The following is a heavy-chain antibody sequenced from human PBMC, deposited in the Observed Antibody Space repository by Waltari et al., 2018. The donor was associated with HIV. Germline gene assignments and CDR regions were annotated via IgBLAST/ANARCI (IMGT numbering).Heavy chain of an antibody. CDR1: GGPLSSGAYH. J-gene: IGHJ4*02. D-gene: IGHD3-10*01. Sequence: QVQLQESGPGLVKPSQTLSLPCTVPGGPLSSGAYHWSWIRQPPGKGLEWIGYIYYRGSTYYNPSLKSRVTISVDTSKNQFSLKLSSVTAADTAVYYCARVGHGGYFDYWGQGTLVTVSS. CDR2: IYYRGST. V-gene: IGHV4-30-4*01. CDR3: ARVGHGGYFDY.